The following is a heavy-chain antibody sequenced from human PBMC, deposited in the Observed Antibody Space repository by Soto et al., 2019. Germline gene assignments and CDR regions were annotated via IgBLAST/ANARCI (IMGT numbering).Heavy chain of an antibody. V-gene: IGHV4-39*01. D-gene: IGHD6-13*01. CDR3: ARPRGIAAAGSWFDP. CDR2: IYYSGST. CDR1: GGSISSSSYY. J-gene: IGHJ5*02. Sequence: SETLSLTCTVSGGSISSSSYYWGWIRQPPGKGLEWIGSIYYSGSTYYNPSLKSRVTISVDTSKNQFSLKLSSVTAADTAVYYCARPRGIAAAGSWFDPWGQGTLVTVSS.